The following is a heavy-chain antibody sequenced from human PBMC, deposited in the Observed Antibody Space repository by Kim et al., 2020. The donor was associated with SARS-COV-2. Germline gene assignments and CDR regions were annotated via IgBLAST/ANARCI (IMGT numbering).Heavy chain of an antibody. D-gene: IGHD4-17*01. CDR2: IYPSRST. Sequence: SETLSLTCTVSDGSISSGTYYWSWIRQPAGKGLEWIGRIYPSRSTNYNPSLKSRVTISIDTSESHFSLKLTSVTAADTAVYYCRGGDYGDYGGWFDPWGQGTLVTVSS. J-gene: IGHJ5*02. CDR3: RGGDYGDYGGWFDP. V-gene: IGHV4-61*02. CDR1: DGSISSGTYY.